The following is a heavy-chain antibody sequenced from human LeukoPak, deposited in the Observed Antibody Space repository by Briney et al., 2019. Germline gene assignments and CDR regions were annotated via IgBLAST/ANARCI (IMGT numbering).Heavy chain of an antibody. V-gene: IGHV1-2*02. Sequence: ASVKVSCKASGYTFTGYYMHWVRQAPGQGLEWVGWINPNSGGTNYAQKFQGRVTMTRDTSISTAYMELSRLRSDDTAVYYCAKAGYCSGGSCHENWFDPWGQGTLVTVSS. J-gene: IGHJ5*02. CDR2: INPNSGGT. D-gene: IGHD2-15*01. CDR1: GYTFTGYY. CDR3: AKAGYCSGGSCHENWFDP.